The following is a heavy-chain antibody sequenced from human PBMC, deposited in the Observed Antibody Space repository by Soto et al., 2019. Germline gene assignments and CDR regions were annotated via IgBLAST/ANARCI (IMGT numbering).Heavy chain of an antibody. J-gene: IGHJ6*02. Sequence: GESLKISCKGSGYSFTSYWIGWVRQMPGKGLEWMGIIYPGDSDTRYSPSFQGQVTISADKSISTAYLQWSSLKASDTAMYYCARHKGQVSITMTTPLKQYSYGMDVWGQGTTVTVSS. D-gene: IGHD3-22*01. CDR3: ARHKGQVSITMTTPLKQYSYGMDV. CDR2: IYPGDSDT. CDR1: GYSFTSYW. V-gene: IGHV5-51*01.